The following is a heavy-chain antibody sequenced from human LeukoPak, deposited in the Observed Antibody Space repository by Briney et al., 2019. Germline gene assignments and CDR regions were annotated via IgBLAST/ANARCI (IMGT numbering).Heavy chain of an antibody. CDR2: ISYDGSNK. CDR3: ARGRLGLEPLFDY. D-gene: IGHD1-1*01. Sequence: PGGSLRLSCAASGFTFSSYAMHWVRQAPGKGLEWVAVISYDGSNKYYADSVKGRFTISRDNSKNTLYLQMNSLRAEDTAVYYCARGRLGLEPLFDYWGQGTLVTVSS. CDR1: GFTFSSYA. V-gene: IGHV3-30*01. J-gene: IGHJ4*02.